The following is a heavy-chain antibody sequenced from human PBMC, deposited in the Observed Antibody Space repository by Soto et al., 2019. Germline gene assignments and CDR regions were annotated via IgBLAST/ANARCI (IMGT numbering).Heavy chain of an antibody. V-gene: IGHV4-59*08. D-gene: IGHD4-17*01. CDR2: IYYSGNT. Sequence: SETLSLTCTVSGGSLSSYYWTWIRQPPGKVLEWIGYIYYSGNTNYNPSLKSRVTISVDRSKNQFSLKLSSVTAADTAVYYCARHMTTVTTVDYWGQGTLVTVS. CDR3: ARHMTTVTTVDY. CDR1: GGSLSSYY. J-gene: IGHJ4*02.